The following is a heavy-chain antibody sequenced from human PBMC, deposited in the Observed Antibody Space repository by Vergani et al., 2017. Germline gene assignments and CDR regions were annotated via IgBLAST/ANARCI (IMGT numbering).Heavy chain of an antibody. CDR2: ISNDGSKK. CDR1: GFSFSSHA. D-gene: IGHD5/OR15-5a*01. V-gene: IGHV3-30*18. J-gene: IGHJ6*03. CDR3: DKASSVTAVSLRYNVYMDV. Sequence: QVQLAESGGGRVQPGRSLRLSCAASGFSFSSHAIHWVRQAPGKGLEWVAVISNDGSKKYYADSEKGRVTISRDNSKNTLDLQMNSLRTQDTAVYYCDKASSVTAVSLRYNVYMDVWGKGTTVTVS.